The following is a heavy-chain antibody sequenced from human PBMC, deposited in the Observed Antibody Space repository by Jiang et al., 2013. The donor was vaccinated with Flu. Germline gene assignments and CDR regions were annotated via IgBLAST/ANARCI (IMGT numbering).Heavy chain of an antibody. J-gene: IGHJ3*02. CDR2: ISYSGNS. V-gene: IGHV4-59*08. CDR1: GGPFNYYY. D-gene: IGHD3-3*01. CDR3: AGLYYDSWSDFYSDPFNI. Sequence: SGPGLVKPSETLSLTCTVYGGPFNYYYWNWIRQPPGKGLEWIAHISYSGNSNYNPSLKSRATISQDTSRNQFSLKLRSVTAADTAVYYCAGLYYDSWSDFYSDPFNIWGRGTMVTVSS.